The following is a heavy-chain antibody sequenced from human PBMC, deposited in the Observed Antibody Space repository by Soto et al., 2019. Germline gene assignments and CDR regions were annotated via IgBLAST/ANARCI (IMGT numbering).Heavy chain of an antibody. CDR2: ISSSSIYT. J-gene: IGHJ6*02. CDR3: ARERSIAAPMDV. CDR1: GFTFSDYD. Sequence: GGSLRLSCAASGFTFSDYDMSWIRQAPGKGLEWLSYISSSSIYTNYADSVKGRFTISRDNAKNSLYLQMNNLRAEDTAVYYCARERSIAAPMDVWGQGTTVTVSS. D-gene: IGHD6-6*01. V-gene: IGHV3-11*06.